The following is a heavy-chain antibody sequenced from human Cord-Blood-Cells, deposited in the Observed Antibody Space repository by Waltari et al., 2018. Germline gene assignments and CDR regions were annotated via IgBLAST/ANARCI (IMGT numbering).Heavy chain of an antibody. CDR2: IYHSGST. Sequence: QVQLQASGPGLVKPSGTPSLTCAAGGGRISSSNWWSGVRQPPGKGLEWNGEIYHSGSTNYNPSLKSRVTISVDKSKNQFSLKLSSVTAADTAVYYCARTTDILTGYYDYWGQGTLVTVSS. CDR3: ARTTDILTGYYDY. CDR1: GGRISSSNW. V-gene: IGHV4-4*02. J-gene: IGHJ4*02. D-gene: IGHD3-9*01.